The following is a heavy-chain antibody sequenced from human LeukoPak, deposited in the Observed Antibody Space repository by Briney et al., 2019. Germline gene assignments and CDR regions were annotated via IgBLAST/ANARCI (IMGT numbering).Heavy chain of an antibody. CDR2: ISYDESNK. V-gene: IGHV3-30*03. CDR1: GLIFSNYG. D-gene: IGHD2-2*01. Sequence: PEGSLRLSCAASGLIFSNYGMHWVRQAPGKGLEWVAIISYDESNKYYADSVKGRFTISRDNSKNTLYLQMNSLRAEDTAVYYCAAQLSGGGRYYYYYGMDVWGQGTTVTVSS. CDR3: AAQLSGGGRYYYYYGMDV. J-gene: IGHJ6*02.